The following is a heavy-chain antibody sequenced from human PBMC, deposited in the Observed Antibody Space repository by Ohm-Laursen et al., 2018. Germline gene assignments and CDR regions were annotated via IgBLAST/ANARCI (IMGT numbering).Heavy chain of an antibody. Sequence: SLRLSCTASGFTVSSNYMTWVRQAPGQGLEWVSVIYSGGSTYYADSVKGRFTISRDNAKNLLYLQMNNLRAEDTAMYYCSRDYLSIWGQGTLVTVSS. CDR2: IYSGGST. D-gene: IGHD2/OR15-2a*01. CDR3: SRDYLSI. V-gene: IGHV3-53*01. CDR1: GFTVSSNY. J-gene: IGHJ3*01.